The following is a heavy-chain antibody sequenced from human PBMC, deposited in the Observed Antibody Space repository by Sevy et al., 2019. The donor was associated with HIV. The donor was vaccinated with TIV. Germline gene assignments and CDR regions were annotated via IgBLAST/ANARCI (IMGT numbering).Heavy chain of an antibody. CDR2: FDPEDGET. CDR1: GYTLTELS. Sequence: ASVKVSCKVSGYTLTELSMHWVRQAPGKGLEWMGGFDPEDGETIYAQKFQGRVTMTEDTSTDTAYMELSSLRSEDSAVYYCATAFYSSSRENYYYYYGMDVWGQGTTVTVSS. D-gene: IGHD6-13*01. J-gene: IGHJ6*02. CDR3: ATAFYSSSRENYYYYYGMDV. V-gene: IGHV1-24*01.